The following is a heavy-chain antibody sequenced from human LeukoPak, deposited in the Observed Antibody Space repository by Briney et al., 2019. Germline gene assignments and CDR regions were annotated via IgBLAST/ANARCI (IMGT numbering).Heavy chain of an antibody. CDR2: MNPNSGNT. CDR3: ARDRRGYCSGGSCSNFDY. CDR1: GYTFHSYD. D-gene: IGHD2-15*01. Sequence: ASVKVSCKASGYTFHSYDINWVRQATGQGLEWMAWMNPNSGNTGYAQKFQGRVTITRNTSISTAYMELSSLRSEDTAVYYCARDRRGYCSGGSCSNFDYWGQGTLVTVSS. J-gene: IGHJ4*02. V-gene: IGHV1-8*03.